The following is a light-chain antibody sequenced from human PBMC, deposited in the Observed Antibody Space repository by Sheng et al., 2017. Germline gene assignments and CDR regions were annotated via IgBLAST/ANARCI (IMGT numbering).Light chain of an antibody. CDR1: RSLSVNY. CDR3: QQYGTSPKLT. Sequence: EIVLTQSPGTLSLSPGERATLSCRTSRSLSVNYLAWYQQKPGQAPRLLIYGASSRATGIPDRFSGSGSGTDFTLTISRLEPEDFATYYCQQYGTSPKLTFGGGTKVEIK. CDR2: GAS. V-gene: IGKV3-20*01. J-gene: IGKJ4*01.